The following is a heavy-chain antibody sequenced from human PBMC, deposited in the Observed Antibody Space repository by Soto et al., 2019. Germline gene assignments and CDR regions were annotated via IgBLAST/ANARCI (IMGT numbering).Heavy chain of an antibody. CDR2: INHSGST. CDR1: GGSFSGYY. V-gene: IGHV4-34*01. Sequence: QVQLQQWGAGLLKPSETLSLTCAVYGGSFSGYYWCWIRQPPGKGLEWLGEINHSGSTNYNPSLQGRVSISVDTSKHQFSLKLSSVTAADTAVYYCSRGRDYWGQGTLVTVSS. J-gene: IGHJ4*02. CDR3: SRGRDY.